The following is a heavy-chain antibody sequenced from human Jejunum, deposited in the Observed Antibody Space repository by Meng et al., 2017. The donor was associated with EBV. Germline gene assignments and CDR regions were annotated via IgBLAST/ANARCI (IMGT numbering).Heavy chain of an antibody. CDR1: GGSISSGGYS. V-gene: IGHV4-30-2*01. J-gene: IGHJ4*02. CDR3: ARGTYFDY. Sequence: QLQLQESGSGLVKPSXXLSLTCAVSGGSISSGGYSWHWIRQPPGKGLQWIGYIYYSGSAYYNPSLKSRVTLSVDRSKNQFSLNLSSVTAADTAVYYCARGTYFDYRGQGTLVTVSS. CDR2: IYYSGSA.